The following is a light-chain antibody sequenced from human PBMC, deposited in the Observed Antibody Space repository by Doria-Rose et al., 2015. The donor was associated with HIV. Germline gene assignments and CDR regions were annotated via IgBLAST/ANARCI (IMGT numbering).Light chain of an antibody. V-gene: IGKV4-1*01. Sequence: DIRVTQSPESLGMSLGERATLNCKSNQSLLYTSKNYLAWYQQKPGQPPKLLIYWASTRQSGVPARFSGSGSGTDLTLDISSLEAEDVAVYYCQQYYDTPSFGPGTTVDIK. CDR3: QQYYDTPS. CDR2: WAS. J-gene: IGKJ3*01. CDR1: QSLLYTSKNY.